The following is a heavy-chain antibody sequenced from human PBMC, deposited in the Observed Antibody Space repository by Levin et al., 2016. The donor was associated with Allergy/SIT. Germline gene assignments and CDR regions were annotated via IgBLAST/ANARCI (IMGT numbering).Heavy chain of an antibody. J-gene: IGHJ6*02. Sequence: WIRQPPGKGLEWIGYIYYSGSTYYNPSLKSRVTISVDTSKNQFSLKLSSVTAADTAVYYCARQRSGPSGYRSYYYYGMDVWGQGTTVTVSS. D-gene: IGHD3-22*01. CDR3: ARQRSGPSGYRSYYYYGMDV. V-gene: IGHV4-31*02. CDR2: IYYSGST.